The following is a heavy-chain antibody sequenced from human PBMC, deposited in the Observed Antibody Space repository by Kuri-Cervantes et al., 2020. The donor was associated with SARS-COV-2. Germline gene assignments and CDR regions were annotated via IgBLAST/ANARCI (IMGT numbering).Heavy chain of an antibody. D-gene: IGHD3-10*01. Sequence: GGCLRLSCAASGFTLHDYAMHWVRKAPGKGLEWVSGISWNSGSIGYADSVKGRVTISRDNAKNSLYMQMNSLRAEDAALYYCARVPSITMVRGANSYGMDVWGQGPTVTVSS. CDR2: ISWNSGSI. J-gene: IGHJ6*02. CDR3: ARVPSITMVRGANSYGMDV. V-gene: IGHV3-9*01. CDR1: GFTLHDYA.